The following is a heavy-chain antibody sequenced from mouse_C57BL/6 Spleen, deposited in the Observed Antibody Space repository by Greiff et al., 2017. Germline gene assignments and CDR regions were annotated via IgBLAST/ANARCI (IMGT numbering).Heavy chain of an antibody. J-gene: IGHJ4*01. CDR3: ARRSSSGYSAMDY. CDR2: INPNNGGT. V-gene: IGHV1-18*01. CDR1: GYTFTDYN. Sequence: VQLQQSGPELVKPGASVKIPCTASGYTFTDYNMDWVQQSHGKSLEWIGDINPNNGGTIYTQKFKGKATLTVDKSSSTAYMELRSLTSEDTAVYYCARRSSSGYSAMDYWGQGTSVTVAS. D-gene: IGHD3-2*02.